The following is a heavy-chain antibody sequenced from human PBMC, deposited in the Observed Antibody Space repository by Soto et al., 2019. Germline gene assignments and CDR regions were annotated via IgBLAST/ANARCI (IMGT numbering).Heavy chain of an antibody. J-gene: IGHJ6*02. CDR1: GYTFTSYG. CDR3: ARDGAFIGIAVAGVSYYGMDG. D-gene: IGHD6-19*01. V-gene: IGHV1-18*01. Sequence: ASVKVSCKASGYTFTSYGISWVRQAPGQGLEWMGWISAYNGNTNYAQKLQGRVTMTTDTSTSTAYMELRSLRSDDTAVYYCARDGAFIGIAVAGVSYYGMDGWGQGTTVTVSS. CDR2: ISAYNGNT.